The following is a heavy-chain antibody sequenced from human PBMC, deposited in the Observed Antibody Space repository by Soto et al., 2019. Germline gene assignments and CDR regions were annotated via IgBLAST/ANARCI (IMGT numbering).Heavy chain of an antibody. CDR2: ISSSGSSI. CDR3: ARDLGYYASDGYFDY. D-gene: IGHD3-22*01. V-gene: IGHV3-11*01. J-gene: IGHJ4*02. CDR1: GFTFSDYY. Sequence: GGSLRLSCAASGFTFSDYYMSWIRQAPGKGLEWVSYISSSGSSIYYADSVKDRFTISRDNAKNSLYLQLNSLRAEDTAVYYCARDLGYYASDGYFDYWGQGTVVTVSS.